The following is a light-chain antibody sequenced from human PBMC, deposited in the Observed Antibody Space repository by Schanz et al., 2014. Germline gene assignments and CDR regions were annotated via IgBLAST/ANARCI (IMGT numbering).Light chain of an antibody. CDR1: QSITSY. Sequence: EIVMTQSPATLSVSPGERATLSCRASQSITSYLAWYQQKPGQAPRLLIYGASNRATGIATRFSGSGFGTDFTLTISSLEPEDFAVYYCQQRSNWPITFGQGTRLEIK. J-gene: IGKJ5*01. CDR3: QQRSNWPIT. CDR2: GAS. V-gene: IGKV3-11*01.